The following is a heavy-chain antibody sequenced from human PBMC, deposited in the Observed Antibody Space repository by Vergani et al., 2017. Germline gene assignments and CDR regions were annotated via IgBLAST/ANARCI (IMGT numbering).Heavy chain of an antibody. V-gene: IGHV4-34*01. CDR1: GGSFSGYY. CDR3: ARGQVYCSGGSCLPWGRRKNWFDP. J-gene: IGHJ5*02. Sequence: QVQLQQWGAGLLKPSETLSLTCAVYGGSFSGYYWSWIRQPPGKGLEWIGEINHSGSTNYNPSLKSRVTISVDTSKNQFSLKLSSVTAADTAVYYCARGQVYCSGGSCLPWGRRKNWFDPWGQGTLVTVSS. D-gene: IGHD2-15*01. CDR2: INHSGST.